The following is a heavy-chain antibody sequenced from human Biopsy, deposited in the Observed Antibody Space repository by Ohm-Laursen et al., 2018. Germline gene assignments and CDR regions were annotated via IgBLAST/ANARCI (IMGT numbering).Heavy chain of an antibody. Sequence: SLRLSCAAVGFTFSDYYMNWIRQAPGKGLEWVSFITNTGRTVYADSVKGRFTTSRDNADNSLHLQMKSLRAEDTAVYYCARELGNGMDVWGQGTPVTVSS. J-gene: IGHJ6*02. CDR3: ARELGNGMDV. CDR1: GFTFSDYY. CDR2: ITNTGRTV. V-gene: IGHV3-11*01.